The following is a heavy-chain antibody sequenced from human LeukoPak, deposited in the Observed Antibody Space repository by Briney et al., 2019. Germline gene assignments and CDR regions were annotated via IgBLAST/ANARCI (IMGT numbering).Heavy chain of an antibody. V-gene: IGHV3-7*01. CDR3: AGGGPSGPYYYYYGMDV. CDR2: IKQDGSEK. Sequence: PGGSLRLSCAASGFTFSSYWMSWVRQAPGKGLEWVANIKQDGSEKYYVDSVKGRFTISRDNSKNTRYLQMNSLRAEDTAVYYCAGGGPSGPYYYYYGMDVWGQGTTVTVSS. CDR1: GFTFSSYW. J-gene: IGHJ6*02.